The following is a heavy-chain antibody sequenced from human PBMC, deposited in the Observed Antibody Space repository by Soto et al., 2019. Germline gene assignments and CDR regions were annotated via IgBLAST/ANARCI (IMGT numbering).Heavy chain of an antibody. CDR1: GVSISSYY. CDR2: IFHSGGA. D-gene: IGHD6-6*01. Sequence: SETLSLTCTVSGVSISSYYWSWIRQPPGKGLEWIGYIFHSGGASYNPSLKSRVTMSVDASKNQFSLKLSSLTAADTAVYYCARQLTYSTSYYIDYWGKETLVTVSS. CDR3: ARQLTYSTSYYIDY. J-gene: IGHJ4*02. V-gene: IGHV4-59*08.